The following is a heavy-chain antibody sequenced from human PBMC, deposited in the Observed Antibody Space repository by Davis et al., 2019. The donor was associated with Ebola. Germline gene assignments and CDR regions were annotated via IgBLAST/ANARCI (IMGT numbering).Heavy chain of an antibody. V-gene: IGHV4-61*08. Sequence: SETLSLTCAVSGCSVSSGGYYWNWIRQPPGKGLVWTGYIYYSVGTDYRTSLRGRATRSLDTSKNQLSLRLTSVTAADTAVYYCARSHSDWLLPFDYWGQGTLATVSS. CDR1: GCSVSSGGYY. D-gene: IGHD3-9*01. CDR3: ARSHSDWLLPFDY. CDR2: IYYSVGT. J-gene: IGHJ4*02.